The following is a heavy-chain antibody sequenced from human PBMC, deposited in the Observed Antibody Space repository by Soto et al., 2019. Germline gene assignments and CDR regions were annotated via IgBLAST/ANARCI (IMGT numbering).Heavy chain of an antibody. CDR1: GFIFSGYA. D-gene: IGHD3-10*01. V-gene: IGHV3-23*01. J-gene: IGHJ4*02. CDR3: ARYVVGRGKDAPGY. Sequence: EVQLLESGGGLVQPGGSLTLSCAASGFIFSGYAMSWVRQAPGKGLEWVSSISAVTSAINYADPVRGRFTMSRDNSENKVYLQMNSLRVEDTAIYYCARYVVGRGKDAPGYWGQGTLVTVSS. CDR2: ISAVTSAI.